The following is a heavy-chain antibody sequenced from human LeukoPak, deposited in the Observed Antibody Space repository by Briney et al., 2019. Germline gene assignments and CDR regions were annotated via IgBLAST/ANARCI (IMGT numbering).Heavy chain of an antibody. D-gene: IGHD2-2*01. J-gene: IGHJ5*01. CDR2: INTNTGNP. V-gene: IGHV7-4-1*02. CDR3: AREGPGASNWFDS. Sequence: ASVKVSCKASGYTFTSYGISWVRQAPGQGLEWMGWINTNTGNPTYAQGFTGRFVFSLDTSDNTVYLQIIFLRTQNTAVYFCAREGPGASNWFDSWGQGSLVSVSS. CDR1: GYTFTSYG.